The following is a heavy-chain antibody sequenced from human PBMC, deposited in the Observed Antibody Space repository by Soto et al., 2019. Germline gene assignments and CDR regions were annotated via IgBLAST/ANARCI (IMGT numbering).Heavy chain of an antibody. Sequence: QVQLVESGGGVVQPGRSLRLSCAASGFTFSSYGMHWVRQAPGKGLEWVAVIWYDGSNKYYADSVKGRFTISRDNSKNTLYLRMNSLRAEDTAVYYCARDSYYYDSRAPDYYYGMDVWGQGTTVTVSS. V-gene: IGHV3-33*01. CDR3: ARDSYYYDSRAPDYYYGMDV. J-gene: IGHJ6*02. D-gene: IGHD3-22*01. CDR1: GFTFSSYG. CDR2: IWYDGSNK.